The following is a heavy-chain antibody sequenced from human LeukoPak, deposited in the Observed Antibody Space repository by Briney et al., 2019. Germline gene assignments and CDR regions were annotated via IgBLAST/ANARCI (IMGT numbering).Heavy chain of an antibody. Sequence: QPGGSLRLSCAASGFTFSSYGMHWVRQAPGKGLEWGAFIWYDGSNKDYADSVRGQFTISRDNSKNTLYLQMNNLKAEDTAVYYCAKGKCDDSSAYNWFDPWGQGTLVTVSS. J-gene: IGHJ5*02. D-gene: IGHD3-22*01. V-gene: IGHV3-30*02. CDR1: GFTFSSYG. CDR3: AKGKCDDSSAYNWFDP. CDR2: IWYDGSNK.